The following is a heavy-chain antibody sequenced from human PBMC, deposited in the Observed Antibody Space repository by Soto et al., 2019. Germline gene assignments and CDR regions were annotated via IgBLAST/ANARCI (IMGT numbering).Heavy chain of an antibody. CDR3: ARDPGGYALNWFDP. Sequence: GGSLRLSCAASGFTFSSYAMSWVRQAPGKGLEWVSAVGTGGTAYYADSVKGRFTISRDNSKNTLYLQMNSLRAEDTAVYYCARDPGGYALNWFDPWGQGTLVTVSS. V-gene: IGHV3-23*01. J-gene: IGHJ5*02. CDR1: GFTFSSYA. CDR2: VGTGGTA. D-gene: IGHD3-16*01.